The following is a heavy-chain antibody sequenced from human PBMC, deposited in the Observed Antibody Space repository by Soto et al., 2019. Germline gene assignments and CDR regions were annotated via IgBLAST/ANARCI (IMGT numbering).Heavy chain of an antibody. Sequence: QVQLQQGGAGLVKPSETLSFTCAVYGGSFSGYYWVWIRQPPGKGLVWIGEVNHRGSTSSNPSLKSRVNVSVGMSKNQFSLKLTSVTAADTAVSYCARGYGRTFDYWGQGTLVTVSS. D-gene: IGHD3-10*01. J-gene: IGHJ4*02. CDR1: GGSFSGYY. V-gene: IGHV4-34*01. CDR2: VNHRGST. CDR3: ARGYGRTFDY.